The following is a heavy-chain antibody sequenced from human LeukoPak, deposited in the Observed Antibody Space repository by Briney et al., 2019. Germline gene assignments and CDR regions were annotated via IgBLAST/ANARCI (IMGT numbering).Heavy chain of an antibody. CDR3: AREWSRFTPPDY. CDR2: ISGSGGST. J-gene: IGHJ4*02. V-gene: IGHV3-23*01. D-gene: IGHD2-8*01. CDR1: RFTFSSYA. Sequence: GGSLRLSCAASRFTFSSYAMSWVRQAPGKGLEWVSTISGSGGSTYYADSVKGRFTISRDNSKNTLYLQMNSLRAEDTAVYYCAREWSRFTPPDYWGQGTLVTVSS.